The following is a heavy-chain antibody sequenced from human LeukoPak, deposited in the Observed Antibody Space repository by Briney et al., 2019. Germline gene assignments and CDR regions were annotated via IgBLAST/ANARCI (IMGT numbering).Heavy chain of an antibody. CDR2: IYYSGST. CDR1: GGSISSGDYY. Sequence: SETLSLTCTVSGGSISSGDYYWSWIRQPPGKGLEWIGYIYYSGSTYYNPSLKSRVTISVDTSKNQFSLKLSSVTAADTAVYYCARGPTYCSSSSCLQGEWGQGTLVTVSS. J-gene: IGHJ4*02. CDR3: ARGPTYCSSSSCLQGE. V-gene: IGHV4-30-4*08. D-gene: IGHD2-15*01.